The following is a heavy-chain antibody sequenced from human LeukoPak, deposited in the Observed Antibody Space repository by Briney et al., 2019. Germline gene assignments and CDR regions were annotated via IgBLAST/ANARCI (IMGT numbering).Heavy chain of an antibody. Sequence: GASVTVSCTASGGTFSSYAISWVRQAPGQGLEWMGRIIPILGIANYAQKFQGRVTITADKSTSTAYMELSSLRSEDTAVYYCARDAPRSGSIARFDYWGQGTLVTVSS. V-gene: IGHV1-69*04. CDR2: IIPILGIA. D-gene: IGHD3-3*01. CDR3: ARDAPRSGSIARFDY. J-gene: IGHJ4*02. CDR1: GGTFSSYA.